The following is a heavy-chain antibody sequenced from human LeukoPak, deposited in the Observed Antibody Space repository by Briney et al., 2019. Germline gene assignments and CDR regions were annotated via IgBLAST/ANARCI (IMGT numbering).Heavy chain of an antibody. V-gene: IGHV4-4*09. Sequence: SETLSLTCTMSGGSTSGYFWSWIRQPPRKGPEWIGYIYSTGTTNYSPSLSSRVTISVDTSKNQLSLNLRFVTATDTAVYHCARHNPPPTGFCSGTSCFMSGSQYFYMDVWGKGTPVTVS. CDR3: ARHNPPPTGFCSGTSCFMSGSQYFYMDV. CDR2: IYSTGTT. D-gene: IGHD2-2*01. CDR1: GGSTSGYF. J-gene: IGHJ6*03.